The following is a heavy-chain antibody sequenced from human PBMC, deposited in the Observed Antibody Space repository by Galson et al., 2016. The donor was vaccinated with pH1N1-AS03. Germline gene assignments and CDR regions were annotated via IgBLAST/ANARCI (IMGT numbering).Heavy chain of an antibody. Sequence: SVKVSCKASGYTFSDYFIHWVRKAPGQGLEWMGWINPDSGGTKYAQKFQGRATMTRDTSISTAYMDLSRPRSDDTAVYYCARVRSGYFMFDPWGQGTLVTVSS. CDR3: ARVRSGYFMFDP. D-gene: IGHD2-2*03. J-gene: IGHJ5*02. CDR2: INPDSGGT. V-gene: IGHV1-2*02. CDR1: GYTFSDYF.